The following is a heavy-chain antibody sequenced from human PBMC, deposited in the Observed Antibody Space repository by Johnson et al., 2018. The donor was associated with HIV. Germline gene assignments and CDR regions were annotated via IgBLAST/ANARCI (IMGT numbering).Heavy chain of an antibody. CDR3: ARGREDF. Sequence: VESGGGLVQPGGSLRLSCGASGFSFNNYWMSWVRQAPGKGLEWVANINEDGRGKHYVDSVRGRFTISRDNGKNSLSLQMNTLRADDTAVYYCARGREDFWGQGTMVTVSP. CDR1: GFSFNNYW. D-gene: IGHD1-26*01. V-gene: IGHV3-7*01. J-gene: IGHJ3*01. CDR2: INEDGRGK.